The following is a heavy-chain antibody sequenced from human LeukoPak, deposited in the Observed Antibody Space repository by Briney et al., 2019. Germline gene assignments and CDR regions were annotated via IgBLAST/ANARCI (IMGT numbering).Heavy chain of an antibody. CDR1: GYTFTNNY. CDR3: ARESLLQVNWFDP. CDR2: INPNSGGT. J-gene: IGHJ5*02. V-gene: IGHV1-2*02. Sequence: ASVKVSCKAFGYTFTNNYMHWVRQAPGQGLEWMGWINPNSGGTNYAQKFQGRVTMTRDTSISTAYMELSRLRSDDTAVYYCARESLLQVNWFDPWGQGTLVTVSS. D-gene: IGHD3-22*01.